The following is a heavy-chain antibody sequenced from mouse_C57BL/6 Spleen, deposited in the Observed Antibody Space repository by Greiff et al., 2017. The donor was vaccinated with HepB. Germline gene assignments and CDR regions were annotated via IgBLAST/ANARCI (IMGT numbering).Heavy chain of an antibody. CDR1: GFNIKDDY. Sequence: VQLQQSGAELVRPGASVKLSCTASGFNIKDDYMHWVKQRPEQGLEWIGWIDPENGDTEYASKFQGKATITADTSSNTAYLQLSSLTSEDTAVYYCTTPFYDYTFDYWGQGTTLTVSS. J-gene: IGHJ2*01. D-gene: IGHD2-4*01. CDR2: IDPENGDT. V-gene: IGHV14-4*01. CDR3: TTPFYDYTFDY.